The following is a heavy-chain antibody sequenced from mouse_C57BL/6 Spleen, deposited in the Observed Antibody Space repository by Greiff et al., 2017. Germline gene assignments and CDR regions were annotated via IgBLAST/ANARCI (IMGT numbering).Heavy chain of an antibody. J-gene: IGHJ3*01. CDR3: ARCDYYGSSYWFAY. CDR1: GYAFSSYW. V-gene: IGHV1-80*01. CDR2: IYPGDGDT. Sequence: QVQLQQSGAELVKPGASVKISCKASGYAFSSYWMNWVKQRPGKGLEWIGQIYPGDGDTNYNGKFKGKATLSADKSSSTAYMQLSSLTSEDSAVYFGARCDYYGSSYWFAYWGQGTLVTVSA. D-gene: IGHD1-1*01.